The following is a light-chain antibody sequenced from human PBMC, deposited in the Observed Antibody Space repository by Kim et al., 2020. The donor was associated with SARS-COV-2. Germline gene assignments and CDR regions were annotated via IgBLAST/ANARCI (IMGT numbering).Light chain of an antibody. J-gene: IGLJ3*02. CDR1: SGSVSTSYY. CDR2: STN. V-gene: IGLV8-61*01. Sequence: QTVVIQEPSFSVSPGGTVTLTCGLSSGSVSTSYYPSWYQQTPGQAPRTLIYSTNTRSSGVPDRFSGSILGNKAALTITGAQADDESDYYCVLYMGSGVWMFGGGAQLTVL. CDR3: VLYMGSGVWM.